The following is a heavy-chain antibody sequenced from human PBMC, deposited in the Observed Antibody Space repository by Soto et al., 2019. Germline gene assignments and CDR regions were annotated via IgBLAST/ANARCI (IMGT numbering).Heavy chain of an antibody. CDR1: GYIFVNYG. V-gene: IGHV1-18*01. D-gene: IGHD3-16*01. CDR3: EMVDNYVTPTTQDV. J-gene: IGHJ6*02. CDR2: ISPDSGNT. Sequence: QVQLVQSGDEVRKPGSSVKVSCKASGYIFVNYGIACVRQAPGQGLEWMGWISPDSGNTHYASKVQGRLPMTTDTSTSTAYMDIGSLTYDDTAVYYCEMVDNYVTPTTQDVWGQGTTVTVSS.